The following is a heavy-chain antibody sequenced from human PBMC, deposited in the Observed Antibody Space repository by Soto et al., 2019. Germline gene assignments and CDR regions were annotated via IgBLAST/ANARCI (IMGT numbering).Heavy chain of an antibody. V-gene: IGHV3-48*01. D-gene: IGHD3-3*01. J-gene: IGHJ5*02. CDR3: AREADFLNWFDP. CDR1: GFTCSSYS. CDR2: ISSSSSTI. Sequence: EVQLVESGGGLVQPGGSLRLSCAASGFTCSSYSMNWVRQAPGKGLEWVSYISSSSSTIYYADSVKGRFTISRDNAKNSLYLQMNSLRAEDTAVYYCAREADFLNWFDPSGQGTLVTVSS.